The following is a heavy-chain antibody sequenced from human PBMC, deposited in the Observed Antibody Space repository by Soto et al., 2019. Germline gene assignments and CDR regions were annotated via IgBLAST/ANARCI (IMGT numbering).Heavy chain of an antibody. D-gene: IGHD3-10*01. CDR3: ARGGVRTTFRH. CDR2: IYDSGSA. J-gene: IGHJ4*02. CDR1: GGSISSGGYY. Sequence: QVQLQESGPGLVKPSQTLSLTCTVSGGSISSGGYYWSWIRQDPGKGLEWIGYIYDSGSADYHPSPKRRVTISGDTSRNQFSLRLNSVAAADTAVYYCARGGVRTTFRHWGQGTLVTVSS. V-gene: IGHV4-31*03.